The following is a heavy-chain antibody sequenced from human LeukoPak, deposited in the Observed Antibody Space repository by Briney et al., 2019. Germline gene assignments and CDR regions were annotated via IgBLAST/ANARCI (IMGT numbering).Heavy chain of an antibody. V-gene: IGHV3-23*01. CDR1: GFTFSSYA. J-gene: IGHJ4*02. D-gene: IGHD6-13*01. Sequence: GGSLRLSCAASGFTFSSYAMSWVRQAPGKGLEGVSGIRGSGGSTYHADSVKGRFTISRDNSKNTLYLQMSSLRAEDTAVYYCAKSPSSSWYYFDYWGQGTLVTVSS. CDR3: AKSPSSSWYYFDY. CDR2: IRGSGGST.